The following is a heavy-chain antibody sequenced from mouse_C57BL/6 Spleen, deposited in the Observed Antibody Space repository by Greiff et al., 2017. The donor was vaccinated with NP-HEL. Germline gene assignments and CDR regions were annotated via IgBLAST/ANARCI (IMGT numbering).Heavy chain of an antibody. Sequence: EVKLEESGGGLVQPGGSIKLSCVASGFTFSNYWMNWVRQSPEQGLEWVAQIRLKSDNYATHYAESVKGRFTISRDDSKSSVYLQMNNLRAEDTGSSYCTRIYYEYDGLAYWGQGNRVTVSA. CDR2: IRLKSDNYAT. V-gene: IGHV6-3*01. D-gene: IGHD2-4*01. CDR1: GFTFSNYW. CDR3: TRIYYEYDGLAY. J-gene: IGHJ3*01.